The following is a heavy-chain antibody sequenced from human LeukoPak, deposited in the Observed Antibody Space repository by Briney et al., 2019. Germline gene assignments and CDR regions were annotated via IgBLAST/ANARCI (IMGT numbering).Heavy chain of an antibody. J-gene: IGHJ4*02. CDR3: ASRYPTFGPARASYYFDY. D-gene: IGHD1-26*01. CDR2: INHSGST. V-gene: IGHV4-34*01. Sequence: SGTLSLTCAVYGGSFSGYYWSWIRQPPGKGLEWIGEINHSGSTNYNPSLKSRVTISVDTSKNQFSLKLSSVTAADTAVYYCASRYPTFGPARASYYFDYWGQGTLVTVSS. CDR1: GGSFSGYY.